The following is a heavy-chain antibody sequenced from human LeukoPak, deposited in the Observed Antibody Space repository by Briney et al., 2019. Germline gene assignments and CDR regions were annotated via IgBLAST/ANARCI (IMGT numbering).Heavy chain of an antibody. J-gene: IGHJ4*02. CDR1: GFTFSSYS. CDR2: ISSSSSYI. CDR3: AKDRSSTLWYFDY. V-gene: IGHV3-21*04. Sequence: PGGSLRLSCAASGFTFSSYSMNWVRQAPGKGLEWVSSISSSSSYIYYADSVQGRFTISRDNSKDTLSLQMNSLRAEDTAIYYCAKDRSSTLWYFDYWGQGAQVTVSS. D-gene: IGHD2-2*01.